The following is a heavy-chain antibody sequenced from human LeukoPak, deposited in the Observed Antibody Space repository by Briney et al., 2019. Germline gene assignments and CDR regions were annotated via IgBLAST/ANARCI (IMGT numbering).Heavy chain of an antibody. V-gene: IGHV3-48*02. CDR1: GFTFGDYA. D-gene: IGHD3-16*01. Sequence: GGSLRLSCTASGFTFGDYAMSWVRQAPGKGLEWVSYICPRSETIYYADSVRGRFTISRDNGKNSLSLQMNSLRDEDTAVYFCARGRGYYDSGQTFDIWGQGTIVTVS. CDR2: ICPRSETI. J-gene: IGHJ3*02. CDR3: ARGRGYYDSGQTFDI.